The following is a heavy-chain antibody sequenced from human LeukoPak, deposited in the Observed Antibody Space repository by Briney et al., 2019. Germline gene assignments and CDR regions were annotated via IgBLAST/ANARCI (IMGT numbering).Heavy chain of an antibody. CDR2: ISYDGSNK. V-gene: IGHV3-30*18. CDR1: GFTFSSYG. D-gene: IGHD3-3*01. J-gene: IGHJ3*02. Sequence: QPGRSLRLSCAASGFTFSSYGMRWVRQAPGKGLEWVAVISYDGSNKYYADSVKGRFTISRDNSKNTLYLQMNSLRAEDTAVYYCAKEGASYYDFWSGPALDAFDIWGQGTMVTVSS. CDR3: AKEGASYYDFWSGPALDAFDI.